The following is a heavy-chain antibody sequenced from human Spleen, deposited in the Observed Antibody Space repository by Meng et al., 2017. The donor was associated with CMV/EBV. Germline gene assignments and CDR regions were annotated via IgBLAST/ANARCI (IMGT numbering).Heavy chain of an antibody. CDR2: INHSGTT. D-gene: IGHD2-2*01. J-gene: IGHJ4*02. Sequence: GSLRLSCAVYGESFSGYYWSWIRQPPGKGLEWIGEINHSGTTNYNPSLKSRVTISVDTSKNQISLKLSSVTAVDTAVYYCARDNYLFYCSSTSCYALDYWGQGTLVTVSS. CDR1: GESFSGYY. V-gene: IGHV4-34*01. CDR3: ARDNYLFYCSSTSCYALDY.